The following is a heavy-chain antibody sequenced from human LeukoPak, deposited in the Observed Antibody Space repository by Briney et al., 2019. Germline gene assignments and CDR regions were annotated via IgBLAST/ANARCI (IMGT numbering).Heavy chain of an antibody. D-gene: IGHD3-22*01. J-gene: IGHJ4*02. CDR3: ASNTNYYEGSGHYVFDY. Sequence: ASVKVSCKPSGGTFSTYAISWVRQAPGQGLEWMGGIIPILGTAKYAKKFQGRVTITADEFTSTAHMELSSLRSEDTAVYYCASNTNYYEGSGHYVFDYWGKGTLVTISS. V-gene: IGHV1-69*13. CDR1: GGTFSTYA. CDR2: IIPILGTA.